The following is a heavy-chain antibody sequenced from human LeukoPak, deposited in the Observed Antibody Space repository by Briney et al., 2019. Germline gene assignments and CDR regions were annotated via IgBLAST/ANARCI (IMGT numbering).Heavy chain of an antibody. Sequence: SETLSLTCTVSGGSISSYYWSWIRQPPGKGLEWIGYIYYSGSTNYNPSLKSRVTISVDTSKNQFSLKLSSVTAADTAVYYRAVAYEVAATRTAFDIWGQGTMVTVSS. CDR1: GGSISSYY. J-gene: IGHJ3*02. CDR3: AVAYEVAATRTAFDI. V-gene: IGHV4-59*12. CDR2: IYYSGST. D-gene: IGHD2-15*01.